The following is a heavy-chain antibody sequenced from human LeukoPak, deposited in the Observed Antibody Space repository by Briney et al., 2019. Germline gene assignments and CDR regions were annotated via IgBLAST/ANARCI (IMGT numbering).Heavy chain of an antibody. D-gene: IGHD3-10*01. CDR1: GYTFTSCD. CDR3: APSAHYYGSGSYYNVWAVNWFDP. Sequence: ASVKVSCKASGYTFTSCDINWVRQATGQGLEWMGWMNPNSGNTGYAEKFQGRVTITRNTSISTAYMELSSLRSDDTAVYYCAPSAHYYGSGSYYNVWAVNWFDPWGQGTLVTVSS. CDR2: MNPNSGNT. J-gene: IGHJ5*02. V-gene: IGHV1-8*03.